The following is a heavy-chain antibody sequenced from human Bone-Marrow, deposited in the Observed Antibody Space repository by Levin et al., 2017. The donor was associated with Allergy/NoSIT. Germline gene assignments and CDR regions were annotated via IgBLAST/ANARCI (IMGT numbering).Heavy chain of an antibody. Sequence: ETLSLTCAASGFTFSNYAMSWARQTPGKGLEWVSGMSDSGYITYYADSVKGRFTISRDNSYNTVYLQMSSLRVDDTAVYYCAKGVDRTTVTTLASWGQGSLVTVSS. CDR2: MSDSGYIT. CDR3: AKGVDRTTVTTLAS. V-gene: IGHV3-23*01. D-gene: IGHD4-17*01. J-gene: IGHJ4*02. CDR1: GFTFSNYA.